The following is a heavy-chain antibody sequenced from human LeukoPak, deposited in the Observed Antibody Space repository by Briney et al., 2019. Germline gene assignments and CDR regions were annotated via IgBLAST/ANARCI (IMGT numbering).Heavy chain of an antibody. D-gene: IGHD6-19*01. CDR3: IVFAVTGTLGFDY. Sequence: GGSLRLSCAASGFTFSSYSMNWVRRAPGKGLEWVSYISSSSSTIYYADSVKGRFTISRDNAKNSLSLQMNSLRAEDTAVYYCIVFAVTGTLGFDYWGQGTLVTVSS. J-gene: IGHJ4*02. CDR1: GFTFSSYS. V-gene: IGHV3-48*01. CDR2: ISSSSSTI.